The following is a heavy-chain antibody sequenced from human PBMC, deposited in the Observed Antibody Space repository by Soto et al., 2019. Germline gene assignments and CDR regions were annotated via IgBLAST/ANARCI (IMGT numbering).Heavy chain of an antibody. Sequence: TSETLSLTCTVSGGSVSSGGYCWSWIRQHPGTGLEWIGYIYYSGTTYFNPSLKSRASISLDTSKNEFSLKLTSVTAADTAVYYCARRALPQCINGVCYKDGFWDYWGQGALVTVSS. V-gene: IGHV4-31*03. CDR1: GGSVSSGGYC. J-gene: IGHJ4*02. CDR3: ARRALPQCINGVCYKDGFWDY. D-gene: IGHD2-8*01. CDR2: IYYSGTT.